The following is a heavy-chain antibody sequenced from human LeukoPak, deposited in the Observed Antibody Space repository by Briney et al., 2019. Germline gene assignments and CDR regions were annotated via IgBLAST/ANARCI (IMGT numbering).Heavy chain of an antibody. J-gene: IGHJ4*02. CDR3: ARDPYYYDSSGSPY. CDR1: GGTFSSYA. D-gene: IGHD3-22*01. CDR2: FIPIFGTA. Sequence: ASVKVSCKASGGTFSSYAISWVRQAPGQGLGWLGGFIPIFGTANYAQKFQGRVTITADESTSTAYMELSSLRSEDTAVYYCARDPYYYDSSGSPYWGQGTLVTVSS. V-gene: IGHV1-69*01.